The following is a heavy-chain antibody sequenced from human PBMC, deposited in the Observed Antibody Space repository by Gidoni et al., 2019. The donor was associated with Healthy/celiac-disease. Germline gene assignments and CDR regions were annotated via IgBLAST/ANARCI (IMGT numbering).Heavy chain of an antibody. J-gene: IGHJ3*02. V-gene: IGHV3-30*04. CDR1: GFTFSSYA. Sequence: VQLVESGGGVVPPGWYLIPSCAASGFTFSSYARHWVRQAPGKGLEWVAVISYEGSNKYYADSVKGRFTISRDNSKNTLYLQMNSLRAEDTAVYYCARDGDYVWGSYRYYVFDIWGQGTMVTVSS. CDR2: ISYEGSNK. CDR3: ARDGDYVWGSYRYYVFDI. D-gene: IGHD3-16*02.